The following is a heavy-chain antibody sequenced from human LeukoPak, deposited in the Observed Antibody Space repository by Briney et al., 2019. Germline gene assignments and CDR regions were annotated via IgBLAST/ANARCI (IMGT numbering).Heavy chain of an antibody. D-gene: IGHD4-17*01. CDR2: IYTSGST. CDR3: AREGPTTPFDY. J-gene: IGHJ4*02. Sequence: SETLSLTCTVSGGSISSYYWSWIRQPAGKGLEWIGRIYTSGSTNYNPSLKSRVIISVDTSKNQFSLKLTSVTAADTAVYYCAREGPTTPFDYWGQGTLVTVSS. CDR1: GGSISSYY. V-gene: IGHV4-4*07.